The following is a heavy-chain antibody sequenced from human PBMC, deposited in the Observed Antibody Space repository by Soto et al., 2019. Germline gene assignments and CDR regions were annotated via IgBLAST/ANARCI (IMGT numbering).Heavy chain of an antibody. V-gene: IGHV1-18*01. CDR2: ISAYNGRT. D-gene: IGHD5-18*01. CDR1: GYTFTSYG. J-gene: IGHJ6*02. CDR3: GRCRTDSYAMDV. Sequence: ASVKVSCKASGYTFTSYGISWVRQAPGQGPEWMGWISAYNGRTNYAQRVKGRVVMTTDISTSTVYLELRSLRYDDSAVYPCGRCRTDSYAMDVWGQGTTVTVSS.